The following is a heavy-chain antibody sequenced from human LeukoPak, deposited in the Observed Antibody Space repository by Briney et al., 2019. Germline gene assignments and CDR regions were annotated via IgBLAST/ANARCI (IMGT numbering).Heavy chain of an antibody. V-gene: IGHV3-23*01. CDR2: ISGGGHKS. D-gene: IGHD5-18*01. J-gene: IGHJ6*02. CDR3: ARVSGTIQIWPQPFGDGMAV. CDR1: RFPFTSYV. Sequence: GGSLSLSCVAPRFPFTSYVMAGFRRPPGKGLGCVSAISGGGHKSYYADSVEGRFTVSRDNSRNTLFMQMNSLRAEDTAVYYCARVSGTIQIWPQPFGDGMAVWGQGTTVTVSS.